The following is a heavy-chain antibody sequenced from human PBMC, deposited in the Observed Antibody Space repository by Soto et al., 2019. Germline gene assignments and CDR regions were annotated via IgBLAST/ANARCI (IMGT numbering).Heavy chain of an antibody. CDR3: AKGGGIVARYFGWHTN. V-gene: IGHV3-23*05. CDR1: GFTFSTYA. Sequence: GGSLRLSCAASGFTFSTYAMSWVRQAPGKGLEWVSTIDNSGGITYYADSVKGRFTISRDNSKNTLYLQMNSLRAEDTAVYYCAKGGGIVARYFGWHTNWGEGTLVTISS. D-gene: IGHD3-9*01. CDR2: IDNSGGIT. J-gene: IGHJ4*02.